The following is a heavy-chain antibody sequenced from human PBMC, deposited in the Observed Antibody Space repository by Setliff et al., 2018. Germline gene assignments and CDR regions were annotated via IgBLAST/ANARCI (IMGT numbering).Heavy chain of an antibody. Sequence: PSETLSLTCSVSGASVSSNDYFWAWIRQPPRERLHWIGTLYPSGFTYYNPSLRDRVTISADSSKDELSLSLQSVTAAGSAVYYCARLKVGNNWPDYWGQGTLVTVSS. CDR3: ARLKVGNNWPDY. D-gene: IGHD1-1*01. V-gene: IGHV4-39*01. CDR1: GASVSSNDYF. CDR2: LYPSGFT. J-gene: IGHJ4*02.